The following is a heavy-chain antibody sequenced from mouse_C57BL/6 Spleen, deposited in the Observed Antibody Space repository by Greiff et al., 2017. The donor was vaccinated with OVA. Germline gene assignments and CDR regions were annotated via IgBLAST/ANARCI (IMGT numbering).Heavy chain of an antibody. CDR2: IYPGDGDT. CDR3: ARSLNWYFDV. CDR1: GYAFSSYW. Sequence: QVQLKESGAELVKPGASVKISCKASGYAFSSYWMNWVKQRPGKGLEWIGQIYPGDGDTNYNGKFKGKATLTADKSSSTAYRQLSSLTSEDSAVYFCARSLNWYFDVWGTGTTVTVSS. J-gene: IGHJ1*03. D-gene: IGHD1-3*01. V-gene: IGHV1-80*01.